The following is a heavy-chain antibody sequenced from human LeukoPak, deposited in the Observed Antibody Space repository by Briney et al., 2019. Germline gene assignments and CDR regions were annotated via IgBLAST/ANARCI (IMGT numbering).Heavy chain of an antibody. CDR1: GFTFSSYA. D-gene: IGHD2-15*01. CDR2: IGNSGGRT. Sequence: GGSLRLSCAASGFTFSSYAMSWVRQAPGKGLEWVSSIGNSGGRTFYTDSVKGRFTISRDNSKITLYLQMNSLRAEDTALHYCAKGISRYCSGGTCYFDYWGQGTLVTVSS. V-gene: IGHV3-23*01. CDR3: AKGISRYCSGGTCYFDY. J-gene: IGHJ4*02.